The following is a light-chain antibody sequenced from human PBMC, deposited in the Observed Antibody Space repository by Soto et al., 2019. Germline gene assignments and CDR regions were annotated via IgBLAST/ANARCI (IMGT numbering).Light chain of an antibody. Sequence: EIGLTQSPATLSVSPGERATLSCRASQSVSSHLAWYQQKPGQAPRLLIYGASSRATGIPDRFSGSGSGTDFTLTISRLEPEDFAVYHCQQYSSSPLTFGGGTKVDIK. CDR1: QSVSSH. CDR2: GAS. V-gene: IGKV3-20*01. J-gene: IGKJ4*01. CDR3: QQYSSSPLT.